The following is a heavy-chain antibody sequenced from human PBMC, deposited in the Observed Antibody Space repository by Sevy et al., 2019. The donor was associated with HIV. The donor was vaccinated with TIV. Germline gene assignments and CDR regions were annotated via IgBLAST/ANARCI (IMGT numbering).Heavy chain of an antibody. J-gene: IGHJ4*02. D-gene: IGHD2-21*01. CDR1: GFTFSGSD. CDR2: IGNLADT. Sequence: GGSLRLSCAASGFTFSGSDMHWVRQVKGKGLEWISSIGNLADTFYADSVKGRFTISRDNAQSYLYLHMSSLKVGDTALYFCVRGLQTHCDRTACPLDYWGQGTLVTVSS. CDR3: VRGLQTHCDRTACPLDY. V-gene: IGHV3-13*01.